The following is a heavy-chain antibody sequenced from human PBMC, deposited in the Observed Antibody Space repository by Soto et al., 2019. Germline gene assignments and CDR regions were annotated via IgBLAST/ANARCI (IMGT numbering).Heavy chain of an antibody. D-gene: IGHD3-3*01. CDR2: TGGRSTTT. CDR3: AKAVADFWSGYFEERFDC. J-gene: IGHJ4*02. V-gene: IGHV3-23*01. CDR1: GFTFSSYA. Sequence: GGSLRLSCVASGFTFSSYAMSWVRQAPGKGLEWVSATGGRSTTTFYADSVKGRFTISRDNSKNTLYLQMNSLRAEDTAVYYCAKAVADFWSGYFEERFDCWGQGTLVTVSS.